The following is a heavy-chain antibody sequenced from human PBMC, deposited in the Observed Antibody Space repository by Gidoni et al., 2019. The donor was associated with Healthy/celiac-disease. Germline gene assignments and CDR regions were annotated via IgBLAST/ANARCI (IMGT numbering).Heavy chain of an antibody. Sequence: EVQLVESGGGLVQPGGSLRLSRPPPGFTFASHWMSWVRQAPGKGLEWVANIKQDGSEKYYVDSVKGRFTISRDNAKNSLYLQMNSLRAEDTAVYYCARERDGWIQGGGYFDLWGRGTLVTVSS. CDR2: IKQDGSEK. CDR3: ARERDGWIQGGGYFDL. D-gene: IGHD5-18*01. V-gene: IGHV3-7*01. CDR1: GFTFASHW. J-gene: IGHJ2*01.